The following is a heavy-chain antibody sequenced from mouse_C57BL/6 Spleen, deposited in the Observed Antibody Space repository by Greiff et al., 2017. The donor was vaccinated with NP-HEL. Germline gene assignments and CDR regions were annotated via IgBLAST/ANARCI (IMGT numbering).Heavy chain of an antibody. CDR1: GYTFTSYG. Sequence: QVQLQQSGAELARPGASVKLSCKASGYTFTSYGISWVKQRTGQGLEWIGEIYPRSGNTYYNEKFKGKATLTADKSSSTAYMELRSLTSEDSAVYFCARGGPSTVVAPGFAYWGQGTLVTVSA. J-gene: IGHJ3*01. D-gene: IGHD1-1*01. V-gene: IGHV1-81*01. CDR3: ARGGPSTVVAPGFAY. CDR2: IYPRSGNT.